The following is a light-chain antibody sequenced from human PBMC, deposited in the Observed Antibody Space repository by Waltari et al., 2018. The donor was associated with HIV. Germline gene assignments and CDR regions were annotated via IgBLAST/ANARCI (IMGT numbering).Light chain of an antibody. CDR2: ATS. V-gene: IGLV1-40*02. CDR1: SSNIGATVD. CDR3: QSFDSSLNAYV. J-gene: IGLJ1*01. Sequence: QSVLTQPPSVSGAPGQRDSITCTGSSSNIGATVDVNRYQLLPGTAPKLLIYATSNRPSVVPDRFSGSKSGTSASLAITGLQAEDEAEYYCQSFDSSLNAYVFGPGTTVVVL.